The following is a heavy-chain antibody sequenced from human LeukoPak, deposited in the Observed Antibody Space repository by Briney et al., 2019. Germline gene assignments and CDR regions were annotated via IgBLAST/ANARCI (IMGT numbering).Heavy chain of an antibody. Sequence: GGSLRLSCEGSGFTFSNYWMGWVRQAPGKGLQWVANIKTDGSEKYYVDSVKGRFTISRDNAKNSLYLQMNSLRAEDTAVYYCAPYSSLNRGESQYWGKAPLPTVPS. CDR1: GFTFSNYW. CDR2: IKTDGSEK. V-gene: IGHV3-7*01. D-gene: IGHD3-16*01. J-gene: IGHJ1*01. CDR3: APYSSLNRGESQY.